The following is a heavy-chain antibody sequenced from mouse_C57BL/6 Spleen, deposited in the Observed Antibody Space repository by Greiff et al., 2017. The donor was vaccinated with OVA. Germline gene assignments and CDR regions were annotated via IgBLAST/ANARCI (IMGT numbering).Heavy chain of an antibody. V-gene: IGHV1-18*01. CDR1: GYTFTDYN. D-gene: IGHD3-2*02. CDR2: INPNNGGT. Sequence: SGPELVKPGASVKIPCKASGYTFTDYNMDWVKQSHGKSLEWIGDINPNNGGTIYNQKFKGKATLTVDKSSSTAYMELRSLTSEDTAVYYCARDSSGLFAYWGQGTLVTVSA. CDR3: ARDSSGLFAY. J-gene: IGHJ3*01.